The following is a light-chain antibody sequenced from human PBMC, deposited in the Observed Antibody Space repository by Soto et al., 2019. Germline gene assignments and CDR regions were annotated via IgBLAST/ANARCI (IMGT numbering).Light chain of an antibody. Sequence: ETVMTQSPATLSVSPGESATLYCRASQSVRSNLAWYHQKPGQAPRLLIYGASTRATGIPARFSGSGSGTEFSRTISSLQSEDFAVYYCQDYNNWPLWTFGQGTKVEIK. J-gene: IGKJ1*01. CDR3: QDYNNWPLWT. V-gene: IGKV3-15*01. CDR1: QSVRSN. CDR2: GAS.